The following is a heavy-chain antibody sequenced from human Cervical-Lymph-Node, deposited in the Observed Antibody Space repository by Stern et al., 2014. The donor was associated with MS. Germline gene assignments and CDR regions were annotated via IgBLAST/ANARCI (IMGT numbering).Heavy chain of an antibody. CDR3: ARSSTVTPNAFDI. J-gene: IGHJ3*02. V-gene: IGHV4-30-2*01. Sequence: VQLVESGSGLVKPSQTLSLTCAVSGGSISSGGYSWSWIRQPPGKGLEWIGYIYHSGSTYYNPSLQSRVTISVDMSKNQFSLKLSSVTAADTAVYYCARSSTVTPNAFDIWGQGTMVTVSS. CDR1: GGSISSGGYS. D-gene: IGHD4-17*01. CDR2: IYHSGST.